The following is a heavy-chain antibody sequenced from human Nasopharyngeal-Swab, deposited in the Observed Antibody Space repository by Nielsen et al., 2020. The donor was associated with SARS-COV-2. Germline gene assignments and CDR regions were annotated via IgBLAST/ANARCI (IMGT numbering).Heavy chain of an antibody. Sequence: GSLRLSCTVSGGSISSSSYYWGWIRQPPGKGLEWIGSIYYSGSTYYNPSLKSRVTISVDTSKNQFSLKLSSVTAADTAVYYCARPDSSSSWSWFDPWGQGTLVTVSS. V-gene: IGHV4-39*01. CDR1: GGSISSSSYY. CDR3: ARPDSSSSWSWFDP. D-gene: IGHD6-6*01. CDR2: IYYSGST. J-gene: IGHJ5*02.